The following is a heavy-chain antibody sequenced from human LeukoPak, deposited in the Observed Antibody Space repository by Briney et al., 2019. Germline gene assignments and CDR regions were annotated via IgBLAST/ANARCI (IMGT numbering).Heavy chain of an antibody. CDR1: GFTFSNYG. D-gene: IGHD5-24*01. J-gene: IGHJ4*02. CDR3: ARDDSLLQFGC. Sequence: GGSLRLSCATSGFTFSNYGMNWVRHAPGKGLEWVSGIIPSGVTTYYADSVKGRFAISRDNSKNTVYLQMNSLRAEDTAVYYCARDDSLLQFGCWGQGTLVTVSS. V-gene: IGHV3-23*01. CDR2: IIPSGVTT.